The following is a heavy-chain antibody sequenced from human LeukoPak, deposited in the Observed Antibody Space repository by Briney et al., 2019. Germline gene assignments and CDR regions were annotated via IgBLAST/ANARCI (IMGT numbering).Heavy chain of an antibody. V-gene: IGHV4-59*01. CDR2: IYYSGST. D-gene: IGHD3-22*01. CDR1: GGSFSGYY. J-gene: IGHJ4*02. Sequence: SETLSLTCAVYGGSFSGYYWSWIRQPPGKGLEWIGYIYYSGSTNYNPSLKSRVTISVDTSKNQFSLKLSSVTAADTAVYYCARVPPHYYDSSGYYGYWGQGTLVTVSS. CDR3: ARVPPHYYDSSGYYGY.